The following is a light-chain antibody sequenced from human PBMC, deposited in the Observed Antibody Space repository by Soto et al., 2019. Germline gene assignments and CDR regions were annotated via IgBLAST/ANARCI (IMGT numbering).Light chain of an antibody. V-gene: IGKV1-9*01. CDR1: QGISSY. J-gene: IGKJ2*01. CDR3: QQLNSYPPT. CDR2: AAS. Sequence: IQLTQSPSSLSASVGDRVTVTCRASQGISSYLAWYQQQPGKAPKLLIYAASTLQRGVSSRFSGSGSGTDFTLTISSLQPEDVATYYCQQLNSYPPTFGQGTKREIK.